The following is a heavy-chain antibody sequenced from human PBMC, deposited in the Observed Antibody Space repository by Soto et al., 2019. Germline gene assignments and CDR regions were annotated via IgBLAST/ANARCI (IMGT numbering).Heavy chain of an antibody. J-gene: IGHJ6*02. V-gene: IGHV5-51*01. CDR1: GYSFTTHW. CDR3: ARHGEGYCSGGSCLYYGMDV. Sequence: RGESLKISCKGSGYSFTTHWIVWVRQMPEKGLEWVGIIYPGDSETRYSPSFQGQVSISADQSTSTAYLQWSSLKASDSAIYYCARHGEGYCSGGSCLYYGMDVWGQGTTVTVSS. D-gene: IGHD2-15*01. CDR2: IYPGDSET.